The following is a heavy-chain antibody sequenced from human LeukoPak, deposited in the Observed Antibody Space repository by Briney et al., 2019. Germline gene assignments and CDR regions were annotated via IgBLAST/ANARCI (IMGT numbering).Heavy chain of an antibody. J-gene: IGHJ4*02. CDR1: EFTFSSYW. V-gene: IGHV3-7*01. CDR2: IKQDGSEK. Sequence: GGSLRLSCAASEFTFSSYWMSSVRQAPGKGLGWVASIKQDGSEKYYVDSVKGRVTISRDNAKNSLYLQMNSLRAEDTAVYYCARVFGAGYSDYWGQGTLVTVSS. CDR3: ARVFGAGYSDY. D-gene: IGHD4/OR15-4a*01.